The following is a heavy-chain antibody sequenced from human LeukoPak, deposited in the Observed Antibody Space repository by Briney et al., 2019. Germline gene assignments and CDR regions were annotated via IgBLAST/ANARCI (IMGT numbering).Heavy chain of an antibody. CDR1: GYTFTGYY. Sequence: SVKVSCKASGYTFTGYYIHWVRQAPGQGLEWMGWINPNSGGTNYAQNFQGRITMTRDTSISTAYMELSWLRSDDTAVYYCARDYYGDSYYFYYMDVWGKGTTVTVSS. V-gene: IGHV1-2*02. CDR3: ARDYYGDSYYFYYMDV. J-gene: IGHJ6*03. D-gene: IGHD4-17*01. CDR2: INPNSGGT.